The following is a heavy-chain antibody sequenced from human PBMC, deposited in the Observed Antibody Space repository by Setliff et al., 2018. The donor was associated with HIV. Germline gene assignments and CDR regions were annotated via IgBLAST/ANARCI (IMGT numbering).Heavy chain of an antibody. CDR2: IGGDNGIP. CDR1: GYTFTGYY. Sequence: ASVKVSCKASGYTFTGYYINWVRRAPGQGLEWMGWIGGDNGIPSYAQKLRDRVTLTADTSTKTVFMELRSLRSDDTAVYYCARGMDDSRSSVWYYWGQGTLVTVSS. D-gene: IGHD6-6*01. J-gene: IGHJ4*02. CDR3: ARGMDDSRSSVWYY. V-gene: IGHV1-18*04.